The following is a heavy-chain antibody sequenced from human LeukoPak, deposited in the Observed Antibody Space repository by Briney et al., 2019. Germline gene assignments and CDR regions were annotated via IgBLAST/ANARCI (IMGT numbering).Heavy chain of an antibody. CDR2: ISYDGSNK. J-gene: IGHJ4*02. CDR3: AKEIRLGGALDY. CDR1: GFTFSSYG. Sequence: GGSLRLSCAASGFTFSSYGMHWVRQAPGKGLEWVAVISYDGSNKYYADSVKGRFTISRDNPKNTLYLQMNSLRAEDTAVYYCAKEIRLGGALDYWGQGTLVTVSS. D-gene: IGHD2-21*01. V-gene: IGHV3-30*18.